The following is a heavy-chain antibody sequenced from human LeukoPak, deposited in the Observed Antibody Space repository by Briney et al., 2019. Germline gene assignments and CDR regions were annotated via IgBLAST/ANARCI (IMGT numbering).Heavy chain of an antibody. D-gene: IGHD2-2*01. V-gene: IGHV4-34*01. CDR2: INHSGST. J-gene: IGHJ4*02. Sequence: PSETLSLTCAVYGVSFSGYYWSWIRQPPGKGLEWIGEINHSGSTNYNPSLKSRVTISVDTSKNQFSLKLSSVTAADTAVYYCARGDPDIVVVPAGGYYFDYWGQGTLVTVSP. CDR3: ARGDPDIVVVPAGGYYFDY. CDR1: GVSFSGYY.